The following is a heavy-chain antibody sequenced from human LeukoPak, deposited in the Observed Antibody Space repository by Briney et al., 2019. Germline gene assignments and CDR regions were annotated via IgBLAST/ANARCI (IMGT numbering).Heavy chain of an antibody. CDR2: MNPNRGNT. CDR1: GYTVTSYD. D-gene: IGHD3-22*01. Sequence: ASVKVSCKASGYTVTSYDINWVRQAAGQGLEWMGWMNPNRGNTGYAQKFQGRVTMIRNTSVSTAYMELSSLTSDDTAVYYCARGPAYYTDRSGYYSSDFWGQGTLVTVSS. J-gene: IGHJ4*02. CDR3: ARGPAYYTDRSGYYSSDF. V-gene: IGHV1-8*01.